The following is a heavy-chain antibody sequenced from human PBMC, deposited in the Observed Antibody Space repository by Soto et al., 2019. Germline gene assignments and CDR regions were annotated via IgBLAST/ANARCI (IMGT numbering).Heavy chain of an antibody. CDR2: IIPIFGTA. CDR1: GGTFSSYA. J-gene: IGHJ6*02. CDR3: SRPRGDSSGYKTKHYYYYYYCMDV. V-gene: IGHV1-69*13. D-gene: IGHD3-22*01. Sequence: SVKVSCKASGGTFSSYAISWVRQAPGQGLEWMGGIIPIFGTANYAQKFQGRVTITADESTSTAYMELSSLRSEDTAVYYCSRPRGDSSGYKTKHYYYYYYCMDVWGQGTTVTVSS.